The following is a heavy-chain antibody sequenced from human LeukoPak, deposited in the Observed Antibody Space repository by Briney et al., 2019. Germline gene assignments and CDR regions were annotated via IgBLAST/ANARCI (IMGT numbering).Heavy chain of an antibody. J-gene: IGHJ4*02. CDR2: IKQDGNEK. CDR1: GFTFSTYW. D-gene: IGHD6-13*01. V-gene: IGHV3-7*01. CDR3: ARWHAAWLNFDS. Sequence: GGSLTLSCAASGFTFSTYWMSWVLQAPGKGREGVANIKQDGNEKYYVHSVKGRFPISRDNAKNSLYLQMNSLRAEDTDVYYCARWHAAWLNFDSWGQGTLVTVSS.